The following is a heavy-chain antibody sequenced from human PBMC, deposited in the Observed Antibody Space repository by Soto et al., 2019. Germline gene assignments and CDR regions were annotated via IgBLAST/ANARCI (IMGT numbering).Heavy chain of an antibody. CDR2: ISYSGNT. CDR3: ARHADLYYFDY. CDR1: GGSISSNNYF. Sequence: PSETLSLTCTVSGGSISSNNYFWGWIRQPPGKGLEWIGTISYSGNTYYDPSLKSRVTISVDTSKNQFFLKLSSVTAADTAVYYCARHADLYYFDYWGQGTLVTVSS. J-gene: IGHJ4*02. V-gene: IGHV4-39*01.